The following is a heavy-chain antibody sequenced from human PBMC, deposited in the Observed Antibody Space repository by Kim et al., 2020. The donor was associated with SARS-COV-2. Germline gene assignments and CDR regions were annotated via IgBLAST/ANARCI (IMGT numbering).Heavy chain of an antibody. CDR2: T. D-gene: IGHD2-8*01. CDR3: AIAADNGWFDP. Sequence: TIDAQKFQGRVTMTEDTSTDTAYMELSSLRSEDTAVYYCAIAADNGWFDPWGQGTLVTVSS. J-gene: IGHJ5*02. V-gene: IGHV1-24*01.